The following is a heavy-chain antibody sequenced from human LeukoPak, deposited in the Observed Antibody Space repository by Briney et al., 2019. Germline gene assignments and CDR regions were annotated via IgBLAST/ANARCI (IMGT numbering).Heavy chain of an antibody. V-gene: IGHV4-39*07. J-gene: IGHJ4*02. CDR1: GGSISSTNFY. Sequence: PSETLSLTCTVSGGSISSTNFYWGWIRQPPGKGLEWIGSLYYSGSTYFNPSLKSRVTMSVDTSKNQFSLKLSSVTAADTAVYYCVGIGSDGGYWGQGTLVTVSS. CDR3: VGIGSDGGY. D-gene: IGHD3-3*02. CDR2: LYYSGST.